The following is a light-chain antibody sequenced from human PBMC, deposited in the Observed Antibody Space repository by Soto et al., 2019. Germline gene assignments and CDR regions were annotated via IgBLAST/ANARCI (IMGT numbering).Light chain of an antibody. CDR1: QSISEW. CDR2: DAS. V-gene: IGKV1-5*01. CDR3: QKYNSAPWT. J-gene: IGKJ1*01. Sequence: DIQMTQSPSTLSASVGDRVTITCRASQSISEWLAWYQQKPGKAPKLLIYDASSLESGVPSRFSGSGSGTEFTLTISSLQPEDVATYYCQKYNSAPWTFGQGTKVDIK.